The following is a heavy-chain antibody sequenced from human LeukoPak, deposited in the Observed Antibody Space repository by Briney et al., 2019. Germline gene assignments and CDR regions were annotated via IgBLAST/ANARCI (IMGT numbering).Heavy chain of an antibody. V-gene: IGHV3-23*01. J-gene: IGHJ4*02. CDR1: GFTFSSYA. Sequence: TGGSLRLSCAASGFTFSSYAMSWVRQAPGKGLEWVSAISGSGGSTYYADSVKGRFTISRDNSKNTLYLQMNSLRAEDTAVYYCARGCGSLSLGYWGQGTLVAVSS. CDR3: ARGCGSLSLGY. CDR2: ISGSGGST. D-gene: IGHD1-26*01.